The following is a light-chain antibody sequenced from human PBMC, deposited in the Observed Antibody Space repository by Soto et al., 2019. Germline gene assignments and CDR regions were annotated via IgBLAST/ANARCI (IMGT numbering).Light chain of an antibody. CDR3: QQSYGTPWT. J-gene: IGKJ1*01. CDR2: GAS. Sequence: DIQMTQSPSSLSASVGDRVTVTCRASQTITTYLNWYQQKPGKAPKLLIYGASSLQSGVPSRFSGSGSGTDFTLTITSLRPEDFATYICQQSYGTPWTFGQGTRV. V-gene: IGKV1-39*01. CDR1: QTITTY.